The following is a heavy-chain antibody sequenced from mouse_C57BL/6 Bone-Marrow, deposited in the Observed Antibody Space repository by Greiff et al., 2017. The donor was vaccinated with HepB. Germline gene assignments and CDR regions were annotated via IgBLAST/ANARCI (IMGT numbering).Heavy chain of an antibody. CDR1: GFTLSSYA. V-gene: IGHV5-4*01. J-gene: IGHJ2*01. CDR2: ISDGGSYT. CDR3: ARELGRNFDY. D-gene: IGHD4-1*01. Sequence: EVKLMESGGGLVKPGGSLKLSCAASGFTLSSYAMSWVRQTPEKRLEWVATISDGGSYTYYPDNVKGRFTISRDNAKNNLYLQMSHLKSEDTAMYYCARELGRNFDYWGQGTTLTVSS.